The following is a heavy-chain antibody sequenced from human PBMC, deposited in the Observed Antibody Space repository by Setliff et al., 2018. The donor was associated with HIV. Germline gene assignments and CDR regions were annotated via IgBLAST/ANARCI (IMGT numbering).Heavy chain of an antibody. D-gene: IGHD3-22*01. J-gene: IGHJ4*02. CDR3: AKGNTHDSSGYSYFDY. CDR1: GFTLSTYA. V-gene: IGHV3-23*01. Sequence: GESLKISCAASGFTLSTYAMIWVRQAPGKGLEWVSGISGNGGSTYYADSVKGRFTISRDNSKNTLYLQMNSLRAEDTAVYYCAKGNTHDSSGYSYFDYWGQGTLVTVSS. CDR2: ISGNGGST.